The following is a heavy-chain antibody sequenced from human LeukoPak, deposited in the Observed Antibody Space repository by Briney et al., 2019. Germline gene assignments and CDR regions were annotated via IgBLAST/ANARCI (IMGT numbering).Heavy chain of an antibody. CDR2: IIPILGIA. D-gene: IGHD1-7*01. CDR1: GGTFSSYT. Sequence: VASVKVSCKASGGTFSSYTISWVRQAPGQGLEWMGRIIPILGIANYAQKFQGRVTITADKSTSTAYMELSSLRSEDTAVYYCAKVSNGNYAGDAFDIWGQGTMVTVSS. V-gene: IGHV1-69*02. J-gene: IGHJ3*02. CDR3: AKVSNGNYAGDAFDI.